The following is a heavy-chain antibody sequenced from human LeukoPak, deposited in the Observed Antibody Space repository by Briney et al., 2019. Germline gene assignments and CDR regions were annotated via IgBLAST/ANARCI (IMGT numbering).Heavy chain of an antibody. CDR2: ITNGGSTI. Sequence: KPGGSLRLSCAASGFTFSDYNMNWVRQAPGKGLEWVSYITNGGSTIHHADSVKGRFTISRDNAKNSLYLQMNSLRAEDTALYYCAKDMYSSGWDDAFDIWGQGTMVTVSS. CDR3: AKDMYSSGWDDAFDI. CDR1: GFTFSDYN. D-gene: IGHD6-19*01. J-gene: IGHJ3*02. V-gene: IGHV3-11*01.